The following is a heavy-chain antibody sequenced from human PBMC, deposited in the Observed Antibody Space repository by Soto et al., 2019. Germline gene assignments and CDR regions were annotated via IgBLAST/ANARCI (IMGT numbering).Heavy chain of an antibody. Sequence: ASLKVSCKASGYTFTSYYMHWVRQTPGQGLEWMGIINPSGGSTSYAQKFQGRVTMTRDTSTSTVYMELNSLRAEDTAFYYCVRGASLNFDYWGQGTLVTVSS. CDR2: INPSGGST. V-gene: IGHV1-46*01. D-gene: IGHD1-26*01. CDR1: GYTFTSYY. J-gene: IGHJ4*02. CDR3: VRGASLNFDY.